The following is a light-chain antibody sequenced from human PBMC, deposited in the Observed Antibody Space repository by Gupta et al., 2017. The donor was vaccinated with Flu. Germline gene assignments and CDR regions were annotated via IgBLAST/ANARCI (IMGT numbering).Light chain of an antibody. CDR2: EDN. CDR3: YSTDDNSDPI. J-gene: IGLJ2*01. V-gene: IGLV3-10*01. CDR1: VLAKKY. Sequence: SSEMIQPIYVAGCPGQTARTTCSGDVLAKKYAYWYHTKSGQAHFLVIFEDNNRPSGIPERFSGASSGTMATLTIGGSQLEDVVDYYCYSTDDNSDPIFGGGTKLTVL.